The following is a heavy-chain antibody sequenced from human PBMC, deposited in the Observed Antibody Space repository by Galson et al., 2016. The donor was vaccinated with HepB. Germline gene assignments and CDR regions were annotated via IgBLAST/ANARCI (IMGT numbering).Heavy chain of an antibody. Sequence: QSGAEVKKPGESLKISCKASGSTFSRYWIGWVRQMPGKGLEWLGIIYPGDSDTRYSPSFQDQGTISADKSINTAYLQWSSLKASDSALYFCARHVPPSPAAPPEYWGQGTLVTVSS. CDR1: GSTFSRYW. D-gene: IGHD2-2*01. CDR2: IYPGDSDT. J-gene: IGHJ4*02. V-gene: IGHV5-51*01. CDR3: ARHVPPSPAAPPEY.